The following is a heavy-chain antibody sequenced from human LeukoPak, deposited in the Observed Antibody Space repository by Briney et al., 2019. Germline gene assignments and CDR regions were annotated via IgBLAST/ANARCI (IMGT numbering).Heavy chain of an antibody. CDR3: ARDRYYGSGSSDAFDI. D-gene: IGHD3-10*01. CDR1: GFTFSSYS. J-gene: IGHJ3*02. Sequence: PGGSLRLSCAASGFTFSSYSMNWVRQAPGKGLEWVSSISSSSSYIYYADSVKGRFTISRDNAENSLYLQMNSLSAEDTAIYYCARDRYYGSGSSDAFDIWGRGTTVTVSS. CDR2: ISSSSSYI. V-gene: IGHV3-21*01.